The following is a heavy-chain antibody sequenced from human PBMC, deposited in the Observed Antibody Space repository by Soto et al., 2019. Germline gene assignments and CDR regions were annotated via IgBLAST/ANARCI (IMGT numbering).Heavy chain of an antibody. CDR3: ARLGGHYYYYGMDV. D-gene: IGHD3-3*01. CDR1: GGSFSCYY. J-gene: IGHJ6*02. CDR2: INHSGST. V-gene: IGHV4-34*01. Sequence: SETLSLSCAVYGGSFSCYYWSWIRQPPGKGLELIGEINHSGSTNYNPSLKSRVTISVDTSKNQFSLKLSSVTAADTAVYYCARLGGHYYYYGMDVWGRWTTVTVSS.